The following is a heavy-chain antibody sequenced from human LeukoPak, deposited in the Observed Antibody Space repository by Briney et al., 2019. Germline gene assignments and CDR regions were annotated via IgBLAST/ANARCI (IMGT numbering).Heavy chain of an antibody. V-gene: IGHV4-59*12. CDR2: IYYSGST. D-gene: IGHD3-22*01. CDR1: GGSISSYY. CDR3: AREFSFYDSSGYGGDAFDI. J-gene: IGHJ3*02. Sequence: SETLSLTCTVSGGSISSYYWSWIRQPPGKGLEWIGYIYYSGSTNYNPSLKSRVTISVDTSKNQFSLKLSSVTAADTAVYYCAREFSFYDSSGYGGDAFDIWGQGTMVTVSS.